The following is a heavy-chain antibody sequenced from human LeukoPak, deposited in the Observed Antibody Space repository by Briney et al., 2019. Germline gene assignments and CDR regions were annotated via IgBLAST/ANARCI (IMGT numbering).Heavy chain of an antibody. J-gene: IGHJ5*02. Sequence: SQTLSLTCAISGDSVSSNSVTWNWIRQSPSRGREWLGRTYYTSTSSTDYAVSLRPRITVNPHTSKNQFSLHLNSVTPEDTAVYYCARRLTQYDCFDPWGQGILVTVSS. CDR3: ARRLTQYDCFDP. CDR1: GDSVSSNSVT. V-gene: IGHV6-1*01. CDR2: TYYTSTSST. D-gene: IGHD2-2*01.